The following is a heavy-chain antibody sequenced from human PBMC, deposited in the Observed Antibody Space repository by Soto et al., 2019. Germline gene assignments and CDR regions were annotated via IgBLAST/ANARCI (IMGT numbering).Heavy chain of an antibody. CDR2: IRSKANSYAT. V-gene: IGHV3-73*01. CDR1: GFTFSCSS. J-gene: IGHJ4*02. D-gene: IGHD3-10*01. Sequence: GGSLILSCAASGFTFSCSSMHWVRQASGKGLEWVGRIRSKANSYATAYAASVKGRFTISRDDSKNTAYLQMNSLKTEDTAVYYCTMGLLWFGAYWGQGTLVTVSS. CDR3: TMGLLWFGAY.